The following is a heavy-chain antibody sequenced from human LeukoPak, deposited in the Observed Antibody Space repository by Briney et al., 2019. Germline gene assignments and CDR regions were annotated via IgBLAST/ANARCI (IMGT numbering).Heavy chain of an antibody. J-gene: IGHJ5*02. D-gene: IGHD3-3*01. CDR2: INPSGGST. CDR3: ARDADVLRFLEWSGKSNWFDP. Sequence: ASVKVSCKASGYTFTSYYMHWVRQAPGQGLEWMGIINPSGGSTSYAQKFQGRVTMTRDTSTSTVYMELSSLRSEDTAVYYCARDADVLRFLEWSGKSNWFDPWGQGTLVTVSS. CDR1: GYTFTSYY. V-gene: IGHV1-46*01.